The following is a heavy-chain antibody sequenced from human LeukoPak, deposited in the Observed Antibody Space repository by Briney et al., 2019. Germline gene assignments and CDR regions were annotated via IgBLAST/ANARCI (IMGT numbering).Heavy chain of an antibody. V-gene: IGHV3-7*01. CDR3: ARSGRGVDSFYSYMDV. J-gene: IGHJ6*03. CDR2: IKHDGSEKQDGSEK. CDR1: GFTFSQYW. D-gene: IGHD3-10*01. Sequence: PGGPLRLSCAASGFTFSQYWMSWVRQAPGKGLEWVANIKHDGSEKQDGSEKNYVDSVRGRFTISRDNAKNSLYLQMNSLRAEDTAVYYCARSGRGVDSFYSYMDVWGKGTTVTVSS.